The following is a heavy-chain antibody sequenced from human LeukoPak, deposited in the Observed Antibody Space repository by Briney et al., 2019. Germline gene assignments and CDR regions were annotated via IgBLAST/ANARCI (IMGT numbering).Heavy chain of an antibody. J-gene: IGHJ3*02. CDR1: GFTVSSNS. CDR2: IYSGGST. Sequence: PGGSLRLSCAASGFTVSSNSMSWVRQAPGKGLEWVSLIYSGGSTYYADSVKGRFTISRDNSKNTLYLQIKSLRVEDTAVYHCAKGRFFHDNSDAFEIWGQGTMVTVSS. D-gene: IGHD3-22*01. V-gene: IGHV3-53*01. CDR3: AKGRFFHDNSDAFEI.